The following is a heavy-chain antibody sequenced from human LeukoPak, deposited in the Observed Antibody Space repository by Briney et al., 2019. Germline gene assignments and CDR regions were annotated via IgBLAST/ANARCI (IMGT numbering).Heavy chain of an antibody. CDR2: IYHSGST. Sequence: SETLSLTCAVSGGSISSSNWWSWVRQPPGKGLEWIGEIYHSGSTNYNPSLKSRVTISVDKPKNQFSLKLSSVTAADTAVYYCARLRPKRIPRNYYYYMDVWGKGTTVTVSS. CDR1: GGSISSSNW. J-gene: IGHJ6*03. V-gene: IGHV4-4*02. CDR3: ARLRPKRIPRNYYYYMDV.